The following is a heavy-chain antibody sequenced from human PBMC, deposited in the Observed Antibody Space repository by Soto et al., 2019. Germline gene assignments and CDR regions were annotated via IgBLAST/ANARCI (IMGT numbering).Heavy chain of an antibody. CDR3: ARANDFWSGYGYYGMDV. CDR2: IYYSGST. CDR1: GGSISSGDYY. Sequence: SETLFLTCTVSGGSISSGDYYWSWIRQPPGKGLEWIGYIYYSGSTYYNPSLKSRVTISVDTSKNQFSLKLSSVTAADTAVYYCARANDFWSGYGYYGMDVWCQGTTVTVSS. V-gene: IGHV4-30-4*01. J-gene: IGHJ6*02. D-gene: IGHD3-3*01.